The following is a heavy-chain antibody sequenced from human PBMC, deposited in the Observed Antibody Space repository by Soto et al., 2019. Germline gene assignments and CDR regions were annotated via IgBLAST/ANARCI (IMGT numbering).Heavy chain of an antibody. J-gene: IGHJ4*02. CDR2: IYSGGTT. Sequence: EVQLVESGGGLVQPGGSLRLSCAASGLTVSNNYMSWVRQAPGKGLEWGSIIYSGGTTYYADSVKGRFTISRHNSKNTLYLQMSSLRAEDSAVYYCARGDGYNADFDYWGQGTLVTVSS. D-gene: IGHD5-12*01. CDR1: GLTVSNNY. CDR3: ARGDGYNADFDY. V-gene: IGHV3-53*04.